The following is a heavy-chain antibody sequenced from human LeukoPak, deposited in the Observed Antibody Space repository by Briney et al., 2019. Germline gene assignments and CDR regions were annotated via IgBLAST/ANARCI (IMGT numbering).Heavy chain of an antibody. D-gene: IGHD3-10*01. CDR3: ARQKISMVRGVNWFDP. J-gene: IGHJ5*02. CDR2: IYYSGST. CDR1: GGSISSSSYY. Sequence: PSETLSLTCTVSGGSISSSSYYWGWIRQPPGKGLEWIGSIYYSGSTYYNPSLKSRVTISVDTSKNQFSLKLSSVTAADTAVYYCARQKISMVRGVNWFDPWGQGTLVTVSS. V-gene: IGHV4-39*01.